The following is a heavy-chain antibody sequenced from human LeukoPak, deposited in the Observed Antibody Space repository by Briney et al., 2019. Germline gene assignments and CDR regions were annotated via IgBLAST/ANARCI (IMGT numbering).Heavy chain of an antibody. J-gene: IGHJ4*02. Sequence: PGGSLRLSCAASGFTFSSYAMSWVRQAPGKGLEWVSAISGSGGSTYYADSVKGRFTISRDNAKNSLYLQMNSLRAEDTAVYYCARTYGDYWGLDYWGQGTLVTVST. CDR1: GFTFSSYA. D-gene: IGHD4-17*01. V-gene: IGHV3-23*01. CDR3: ARTYGDYWGLDY. CDR2: ISGSGGST.